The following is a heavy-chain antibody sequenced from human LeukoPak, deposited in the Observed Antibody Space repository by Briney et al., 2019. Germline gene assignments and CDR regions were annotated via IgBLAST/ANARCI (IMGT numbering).Heavy chain of an antibody. CDR2: IYSSGST. CDR1: GASVSGSPYY. Sequence: SQTLSLTCTVSGASVSGSPYYWGWIRQPPGKGLEWIGSIYSSGSTYYNASLQSRVTISIETSKNQISLRLNSVTAADTAIYYCAKSGGYGLIDYWGQGTLVTVSS. J-gene: IGHJ4*02. D-gene: IGHD1-26*01. V-gene: IGHV4-39*01. CDR3: AKSGGYGLIDY.